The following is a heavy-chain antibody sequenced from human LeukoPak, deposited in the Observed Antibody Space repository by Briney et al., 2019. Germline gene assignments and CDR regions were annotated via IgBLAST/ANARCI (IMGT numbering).Heavy chain of an antibody. J-gene: IGHJ5*02. Sequence: SVKVSCKASGGTFSSYAISWVRQAPGQGLEWMGRIIPILGIANYAQKFQGRVTITADKSTSTAYMELSSLRSEDTAVYYCASGWNDGWFDPWGQGTLVTVSS. CDR1: GGTFSSYA. D-gene: IGHD1-1*01. V-gene: IGHV1-69*04. CDR2: IIPILGIA. CDR3: ASGWNDGWFDP.